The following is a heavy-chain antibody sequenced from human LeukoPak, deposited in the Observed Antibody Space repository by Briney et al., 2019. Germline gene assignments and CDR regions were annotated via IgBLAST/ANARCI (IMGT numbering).Heavy chain of an antibody. V-gene: IGHV3-9*01. Sequence: SLRLSCAASGFTFDDYAMHWVRQTAGKGPEWVSGISWNSGSIGYADSVKGRFTISRDNAKKSLYLQMNSLRAEDTALYYCIKGAWYSDNYHFDLWGRGTLVTVSS. J-gene: IGHJ2*01. CDR3: IKGAWYSDNYHFDL. CDR2: ISWNSGSI. CDR1: GFTFDDYA. D-gene: IGHD2-21*02.